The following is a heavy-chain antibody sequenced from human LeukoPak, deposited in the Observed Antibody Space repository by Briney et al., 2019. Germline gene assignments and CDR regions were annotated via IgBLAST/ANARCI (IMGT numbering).Heavy chain of an antibody. Sequence: GGSLRLSCAASGFTFSTYGMHWVRQAPGKGLAWVAVIWYDGSNKYYANSGKGRFTISRDNSKNTLYLQMNSLRAEDTAVYYCAKDLVDYGDSYYFDYWGQGTLVTVSS. V-gene: IGHV3-33*06. D-gene: IGHD4-17*01. CDR1: GFTFSTYG. CDR2: IWYDGSNK. J-gene: IGHJ4*02. CDR3: AKDLVDYGDSYYFDY.